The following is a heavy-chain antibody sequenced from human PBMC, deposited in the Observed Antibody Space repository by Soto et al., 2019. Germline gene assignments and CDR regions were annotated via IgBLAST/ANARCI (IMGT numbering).Heavy chain of an antibody. CDR1: GGSINNHY. J-gene: IGHJ4*02. Sequence: QVQLQESGPGLVKPSETLSLTCTVSGGSINNHYWSWIRQPPGQGLEWIGYIYYSGSTNYNPSLKSRVTMSVDTSKNQFSRKLSSLTAADTAIYYCARANWFFDSWGQGTLVTVSS. D-gene: IGHD7-27*01. CDR2: IYYSGST. CDR3: ARANWFFDS. V-gene: IGHV4-59*11.